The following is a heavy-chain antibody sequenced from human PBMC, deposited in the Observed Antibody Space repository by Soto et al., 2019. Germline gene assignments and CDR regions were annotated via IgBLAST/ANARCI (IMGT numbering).Heavy chain of an antibody. V-gene: IGHV3-30*03. D-gene: IGHD3-10*01. CDR3: VTAERALRFLPRWFGQLTPYYYYYGMDV. Sequence: GGSLRLSCAASGFTFSSYGMHWVRQAPGKGLEWVAVISYDGSTNYYADSVKGRFTISRDNSKNTLYLQMTSMRAEDTAEYYCVTAERALRFLPRWFGQLTPYYYYYGMDVWGQGTMATVSS. CDR1: GFTFSSYG. J-gene: IGHJ6*02. CDR2: ISYDGSTN.